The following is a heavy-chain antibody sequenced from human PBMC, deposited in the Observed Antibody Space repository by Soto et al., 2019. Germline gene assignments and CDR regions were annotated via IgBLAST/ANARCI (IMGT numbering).Heavy chain of an antibody. D-gene: IGHD5-12*01. CDR3: ARANSGDDDEFDY. CDR2: INPKSGGN. Sequence: QVQLVQSGAEVKKPGASVKVSCRASGYTFTGYFIHWVRQAPGQGLEWMGWINPKSGGNNYAQTFQGRVTMTRDTSVTTAYMEVYSLTSDDTAVYYCARANSGDDDEFDYWGQGNLVTVSS. J-gene: IGHJ4*02. V-gene: IGHV1-2*02. CDR1: GYTFTGYF.